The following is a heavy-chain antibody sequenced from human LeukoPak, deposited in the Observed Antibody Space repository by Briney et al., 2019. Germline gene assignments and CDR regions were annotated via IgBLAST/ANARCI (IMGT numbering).Heavy chain of an antibody. V-gene: IGHV4-61*01. CDR3: ARGSRGYSYG. CDR1: GGSVSSGSYY. D-gene: IGHD5-18*01. Sequence: SEALSLTCTVSGGSVSSGSYYWSWIRQPPGKGLEWIGYIYYSASTNYNPSLKSRVTISVDTSNNQFSLKLSSVTAADTAVYYCARGSRGYSYGWGQGTLVTVSS. CDR2: IYYSAST. J-gene: IGHJ4*02.